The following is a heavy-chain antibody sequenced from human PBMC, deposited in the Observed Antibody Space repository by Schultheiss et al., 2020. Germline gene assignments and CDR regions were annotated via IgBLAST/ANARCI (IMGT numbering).Heavy chain of an antibody. J-gene: IGHJ5*02. Sequence: SETLSLTCAVYGGSFSGYYWSWIRQPPGKGLEWIGYIYYSGSTNYNPSLKSRVTMSVDSSKTQFSLNLSSVTAADTAVYYCARDCRSDDWFDPWGQGTLVTVSS. CDR2: IYYSGST. CDR1: GGSFSGYY. CDR3: ARDCRSDDWFDP. D-gene: IGHD2-15*01. V-gene: IGHV4-34*11.